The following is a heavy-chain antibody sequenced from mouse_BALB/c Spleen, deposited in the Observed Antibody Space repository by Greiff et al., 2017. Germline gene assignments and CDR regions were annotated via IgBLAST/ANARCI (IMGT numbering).Heavy chain of an antibody. CDR3: TRTGTGYYAMDY. D-gene: IGHD4-1*01. J-gene: IGHJ4*01. CDR1: GYTFTSYW. CDR2: IYPGNSDT. V-gene: IGHV1-5*01. Sequence: DVKLQESGTVLARPGASVKMSCKASGYTFTSYWMHWVKQRPGQGLEWIGAIYPGNSDTSYNQKFKGKAKLTAVTSTSTAYMELSSLTNEDSAVYYCTRTGTGYYAMDYWGQGTSVTVSS.